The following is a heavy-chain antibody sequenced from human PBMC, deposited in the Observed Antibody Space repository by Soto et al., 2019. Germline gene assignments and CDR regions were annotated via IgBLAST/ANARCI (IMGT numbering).Heavy chain of an antibody. CDR3: ARGRVTARRIYFDV. V-gene: IGHV4-34*01. Sequence: WTWIRQSPGKGLEWIGEIDHSETTNYNPSLKSPVTLSVDTFKKEFSLRLNFATAADTAVYFCARGRVTARRIYFDVWGQGSLATVSS. J-gene: IGHJ1*01. D-gene: IGHD3-9*01. CDR2: IDHSETT.